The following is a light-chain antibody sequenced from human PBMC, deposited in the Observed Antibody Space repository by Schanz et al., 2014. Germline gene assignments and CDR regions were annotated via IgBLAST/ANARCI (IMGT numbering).Light chain of an antibody. CDR2: EVN. V-gene: IGLV2-8*01. CDR3: SSYTRSSTQV. CDR1: SSDVGGYNY. J-gene: IGLJ3*02. Sequence: QSVLTQPPSASGSPGQSVTISCTGTSSDVGGYNYVSWYQQHPGKAPKLMIYEVNKRPSGVPDRFTGSKSGNTASLTVSGLQAEDEGDYYCSSYTRSSTQVFGGGTKLTVL.